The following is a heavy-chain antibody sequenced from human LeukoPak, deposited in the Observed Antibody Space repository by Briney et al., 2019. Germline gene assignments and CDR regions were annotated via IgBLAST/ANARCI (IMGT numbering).Heavy chain of an antibody. CDR3: ARGGPIAARQIDY. V-gene: IGHV4-34*01. J-gene: IGHJ4*02. Sequence: PGGSLRLSCAASGFTVSSNYMSWVRQAPGKGLEWIGEINHSGSTNYNPSLKSRLTISADTSKNQFSLKLNSVTAADTAVYYCARGGPIAARQIDYWGQGTLVTVSS. CDR2: INHSGST. CDR1: GFTVSSNY. D-gene: IGHD6-6*01.